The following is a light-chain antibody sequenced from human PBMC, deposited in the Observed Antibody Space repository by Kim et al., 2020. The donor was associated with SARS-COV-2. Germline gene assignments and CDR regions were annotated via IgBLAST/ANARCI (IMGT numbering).Light chain of an antibody. Sequence: GHSLPISCAGTRRDVGFYNSVSWYQQHPGKAPRLIIYDVSERASGVSNRFSGSQSGNTASLTISGLRAEDEADYYCSSHTTSSTYVFGSGTKVTVL. J-gene: IGLJ1*01. CDR2: DVS. CDR3: SSHTTSSTYV. CDR1: RRDVGFYNS. V-gene: IGLV2-14*04.